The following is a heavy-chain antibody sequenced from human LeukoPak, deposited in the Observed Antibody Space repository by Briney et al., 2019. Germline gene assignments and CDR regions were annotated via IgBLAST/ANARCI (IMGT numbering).Heavy chain of an antibody. V-gene: IGHV3-64D*09. J-gene: IGHJ4*02. CDR1: GFTFSDYA. CDR3: VKDRGGLARDFDY. CDR2: FSTYGGLT. Sequence: PGRSLRLSCSASGFTFSDYAMHWVRQAPGKGLEYLSSFSTYGGLTYYADSVKGRFTISSDTSKNTLYLQMSSLRPEDTAVYYCVKDRGGLARDFDYWGQGTLVTVSA. D-gene: IGHD3-10*01.